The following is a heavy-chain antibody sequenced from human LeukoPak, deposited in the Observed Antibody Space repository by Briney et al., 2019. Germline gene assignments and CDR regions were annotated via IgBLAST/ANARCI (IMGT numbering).Heavy chain of an antibody. J-gene: IGHJ5*02. V-gene: IGHV1-2*02. CDR1: GYTFTGYY. CDR2: INPNSGGT. D-gene: IGHD6-6*01. Sequence: ASVKVSCKASGYTFTGYYMHWVRQAPGQGLEWMGWINPNSGGTNYAQKFQGRVTMTTDTSASTAYMELRSLRSDDTAVYYCARANLLDGVAARLDWFDPWGQGTLVTVSS. CDR3: ARANLLDGVAARLDWFDP.